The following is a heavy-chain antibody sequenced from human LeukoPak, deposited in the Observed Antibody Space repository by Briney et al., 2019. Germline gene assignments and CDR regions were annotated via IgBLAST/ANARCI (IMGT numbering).Heavy chain of an antibody. V-gene: IGHV4-30-2*01. Sequence: SSETLSLTCTVSGGSISSGGYYWSWIRQPPGKGLEWIGYIYHSGSTYYNPSLKSRVTISVHRSKNQFSLKLSSVAAADTAVYYCARAVAARPLDYWGQGTLVTVSS. J-gene: IGHJ4*02. CDR3: ARAVAARPLDY. CDR1: GGSISSGGYY. D-gene: IGHD6-6*01. CDR2: IYHSGST.